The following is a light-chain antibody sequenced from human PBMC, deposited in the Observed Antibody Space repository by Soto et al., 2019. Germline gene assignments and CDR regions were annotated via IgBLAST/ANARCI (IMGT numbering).Light chain of an antibody. Sequence: NSMLTQPHSVLESPGKTVTISCTRSSGSIASNNVQWYQQRPGSAPTTVIYEDNQRLSGVPDRFSGSIDSSSNSASLTISGLKTEDEADYYCQTYDSSTVVFGGGTKLTVL. V-gene: IGLV6-57*04. J-gene: IGLJ2*01. CDR2: EDN. CDR1: SGSIASNN. CDR3: QTYDSSTVV.